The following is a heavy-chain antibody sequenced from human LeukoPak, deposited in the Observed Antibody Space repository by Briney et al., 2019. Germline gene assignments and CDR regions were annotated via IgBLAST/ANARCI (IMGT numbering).Heavy chain of an antibody. CDR1: GYTFTGYY. J-gene: IGHJ3*02. CDR2: INPNSGGT. Sequence: GASVKVSCKASGYTFTGYYMHWVRQAPGQGLEWMGWINPNSGGTNYAQNFQGRVTMTRDTSISTAYMEPSRLRSDDTALYYCARASGRYSDAFDIWGQGTMVTVSS. V-gene: IGHV1-2*02. CDR3: ARASGRYSDAFDI. D-gene: IGHD1-26*01.